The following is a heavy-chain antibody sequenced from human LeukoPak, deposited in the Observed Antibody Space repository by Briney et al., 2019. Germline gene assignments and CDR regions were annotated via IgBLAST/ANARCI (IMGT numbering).Heavy chain of an antibody. CDR1: GGSIGTYF. D-gene: IGHD6-19*01. CDR2: FHTRGST. CDR3: VRDGTGDSSGWHL. Sequence: SETLSLTCTVSGGSIGTYFWGWIRQPAGKGLHWMGRFHTRGSTDYNPSLMSRVSMSVDTSKNQFLLRLRSVTAADKAVYYCVRDGTGDSSGWHLWGQGTLVTVSS. V-gene: IGHV4-4*07. J-gene: IGHJ4*02.